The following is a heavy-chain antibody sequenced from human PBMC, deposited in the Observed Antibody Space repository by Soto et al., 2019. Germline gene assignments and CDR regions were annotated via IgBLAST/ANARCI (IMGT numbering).Heavy chain of an antibody. CDR2: IKSNGETA. CDR1: GFTLSSHT. CDR3: VKGRLMKRDTTTCGLWMDV. D-gene: IGHD1-26*01. Sequence: EMQVVESGGGLVQPGGSLRLSCSVAGFTLSSHTMHWVRQAPGKGLEYVSSIKSNGETAFYADSVKGRFTLSRDTSKDTLYLEMTSLRPDDTALYYCVKGRLMKRDTTTCGLWMDVWGQGTMVTVS. V-gene: IGHV3-64D*06. J-gene: IGHJ6*02.